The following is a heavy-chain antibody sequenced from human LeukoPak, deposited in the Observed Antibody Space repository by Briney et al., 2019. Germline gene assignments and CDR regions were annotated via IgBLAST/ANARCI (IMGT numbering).Heavy chain of an antibody. D-gene: IGHD1/OR15-1a*01. J-gene: IGHJ4*02. V-gene: IGHV4-34*01. Sequence: PSETLSLTCAVYGGSFSGYYWSWIRQPPGKGLEWIGEINHSGSTNYNPSLKSRVTISVDTSKNQFSLKLSSVTAADTAVYYCARGRNWNTYYFDYWGQGTLLTVSS. CDR1: GGSFSGYY. CDR2: INHSGST. CDR3: ARGRNWNTYYFDY.